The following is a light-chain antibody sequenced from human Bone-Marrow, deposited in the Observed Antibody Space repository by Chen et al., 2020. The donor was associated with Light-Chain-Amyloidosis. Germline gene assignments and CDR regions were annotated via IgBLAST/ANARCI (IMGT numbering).Light chain of an antibody. CDR1: QSIRGN. CDR2: GAS. Sequence: VMTQSPVALSVSPGDTATLSCRASQSIRGNLAWYQQRPGQAPRLLIYGASARVTGIPARFSGSGFETDFTLTISTIQSEDFAVYYCQQYNNWPLTFGQGTRVDIK. CDR3: QQYNNWPLT. V-gene: IGKV3-15*01. J-gene: IGKJ1*01.